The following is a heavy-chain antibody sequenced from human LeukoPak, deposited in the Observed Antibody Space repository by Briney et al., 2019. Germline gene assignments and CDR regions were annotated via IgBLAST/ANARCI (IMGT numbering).Heavy chain of an antibody. D-gene: IGHD2-2*01. CDR3: ATHLDYCSSTSCQAYYYYGMDV. CDR2: IYYRGST. V-gene: IGHV4-59*01. CDR1: GGYISSYY. J-gene: IGHJ6*02. Sequence: PSETLSLTCTVSGGYISSYYWSWIRQPPGKGLEWIGYIYYRGSTNYNPSLKSRVTISVDTSKNQFSLKLSSVTAADTAVCYCATHLDYCSSTSCQAYYYYGMDVWGQGTTVTVSS.